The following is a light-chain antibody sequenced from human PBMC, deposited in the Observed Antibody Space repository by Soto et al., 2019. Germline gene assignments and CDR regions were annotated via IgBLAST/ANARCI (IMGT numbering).Light chain of an antibody. Sequence: DIQMNQSPSTLSGSVGDRVTITCRASQTISSWLAWYQQKPGKAPKLLIYKASTLKSGVPSRSSGSGSGTEFTLTISSLQPDDFATYYCQHYNSYSGAFGQGTKVDIK. CDR2: KAS. CDR3: QHYNSYSGA. J-gene: IGKJ1*01. CDR1: QTISSW. V-gene: IGKV1-5*03.